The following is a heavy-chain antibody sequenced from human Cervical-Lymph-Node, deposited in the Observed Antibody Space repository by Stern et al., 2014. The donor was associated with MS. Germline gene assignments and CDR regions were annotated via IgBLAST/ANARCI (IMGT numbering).Heavy chain of an antibody. Sequence: QLVQSGGGVVQPGRSLRLSCAASGFVFRRYALHWVRQAPGKGLGWVALISYDGRDKYYTDSVKGRFTVSRDNSNNTVDLEMNSLRLEDTAVYYCAKGGSGSYLDWGQGSLVTVSS. V-gene: IGHV3-30*04. D-gene: IGHD1-26*01. J-gene: IGHJ4*02. CDR3: AKGGSGSYLD. CDR2: ISYDGRDK. CDR1: GFVFRRYA.